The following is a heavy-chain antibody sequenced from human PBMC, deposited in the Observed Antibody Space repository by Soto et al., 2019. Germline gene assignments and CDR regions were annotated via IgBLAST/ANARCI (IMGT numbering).Heavy chain of an antibody. CDR3: ATLLIKSATTPQSRYHFDF. CDR2: ISSSSSYI. Sequence: EVQLVESGGGLVTPGGSLRLSCAASGFTFTSYTMNWVRQAPGKGLECVASISSSSSYIFYTDSVRGRFTISRNNAGNSLFLQMNSLRADDTAVYYCATLLIKSATTPQSRYHFDFWGQGTLVTVSS. V-gene: IGHV3-21*02. J-gene: IGHJ4*01. D-gene: IGHD2-15*01. CDR1: GFTFTSYT.